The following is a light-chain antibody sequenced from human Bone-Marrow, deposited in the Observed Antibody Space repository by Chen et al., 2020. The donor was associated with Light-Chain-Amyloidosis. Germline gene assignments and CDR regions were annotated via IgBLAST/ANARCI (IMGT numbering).Light chain of an antibody. CDR3: QVWDRSSDGPV. CDR1: NIGSTS. CDR2: DDS. V-gene: IGLV3-21*02. Sequence: SYVLTQPSSVSVAPGQTATIACGGNNIGSTSVHWYQQTPGQAPLLVVYDDSDRPSGIPERFSDYNSGNTAKLTISREEAGDEADYYCQVWDRSSDGPVFGGGTKLTVL. J-gene: IGLJ3*02.